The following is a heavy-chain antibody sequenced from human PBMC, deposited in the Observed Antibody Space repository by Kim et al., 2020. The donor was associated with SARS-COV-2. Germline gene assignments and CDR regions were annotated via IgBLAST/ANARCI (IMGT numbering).Heavy chain of an antibody. CDR3: AKVDSSGDY. CDR2: ISWNSGSI. V-gene: IGHV3-9*01. D-gene: IGHD3-22*01. Sequence: GGSLRLSCAASGFTFDDYAMHWVRQAPGKGLEWVSGISWNSGSIGYADSVKGRFTISRDNAKNSLYLQMNSLRAEDTALYYCAKVDSSGDYWGQGTLVTVSS. CDR1: GFTFDDYA. J-gene: IGHJ4*02.